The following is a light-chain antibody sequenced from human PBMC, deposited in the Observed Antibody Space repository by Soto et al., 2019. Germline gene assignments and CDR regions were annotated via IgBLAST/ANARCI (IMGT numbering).Light chain of an antibody. CDR1: NIGGKT. V-gene: IGLV3-21*02. J-gene: IGLJ1*01. CDR2: HDT. CDR3: QVWASSTDLYV. Sequence: YERTQPPSVSVAPGQTATITCGGNNIGGKTVHWYQQKPGQAPVVVVDHDTDRPSGIPERFSGANSGNTATLTISRVEAGDEADYYCQVWASSTDLYVFGPGTKVTVL.